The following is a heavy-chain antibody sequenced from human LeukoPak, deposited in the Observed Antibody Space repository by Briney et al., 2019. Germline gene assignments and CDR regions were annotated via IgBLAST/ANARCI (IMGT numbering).Heavy chain of an antibody. CDR1: GFTFSSYG. D-gene: IGHD2-21*02. Sequence: PGGSLRLSCAASGFTFSSYGMHWVRQAPGKGLEWVAVISYDGSNKYYADSVKGRFTISRDNSKNTLYLQMNSLRAEDTAVYYCAKRGHGVVTPLYYFDYWGQGTLVTVSS. CDR3: AKRGHGVVTPLYYFDY. CDR2: ISYDGSNK. V-gene: IGHV3-30*18. J-gene: IGHJ4*02.